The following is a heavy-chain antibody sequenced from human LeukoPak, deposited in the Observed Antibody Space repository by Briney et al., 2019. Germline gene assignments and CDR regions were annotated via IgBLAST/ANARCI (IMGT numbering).Heavy chain of an antibody. CDR3: ARVWRTTVVTRGAFDI. CDR1: GGSISSYY. J-gene: IGHJ3*02. CDR2: IHYSGTT. V-gene: IGHV4-59*01. Sequence: KPSETLSLTCTVSGGSISSYYWSWIRQPPGKGLEWIGYIHYSGTTNYNPSLKSRVTISVDTSKNQFSLKLSSVTAADTAVYYCARVWRTTVVTRGAFDIWGQGTMVTVSS. D-gene: IGHD4-23*01.